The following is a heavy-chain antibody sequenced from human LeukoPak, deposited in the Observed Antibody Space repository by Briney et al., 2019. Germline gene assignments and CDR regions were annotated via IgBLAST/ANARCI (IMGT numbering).Heavy chain of an antibody. V-gene: IGHV5-51*06. D-gene: IGHD3-3*01. J-gene: IGHJ3*02. Sequence: GESLKISCKGSGYSFTSYWIGWVRQMPGKGLEWMGIIYPGDSDTRYSPSFQGQVTISADKSISTAYLQWSSLKASDTAMYYCASGDRRSGYSDAFDIWGQGTMVTVSS. CDR3: ASGDRRSGYSDAFDI. CDR2: IYPGDSDT. CDR1: GYSFTSYW.